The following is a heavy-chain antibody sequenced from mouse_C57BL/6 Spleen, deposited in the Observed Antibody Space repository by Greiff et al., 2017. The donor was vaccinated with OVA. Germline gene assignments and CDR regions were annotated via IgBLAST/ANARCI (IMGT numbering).Heavy chain of an antibody. J-gene: IGHJ1*03. Sequence: QVQLKESGPGLVQPSQSLSITCTVSGFSLTSYGVHWVRQPPGKGLEWLGVIWSGGSTDYNAAFISRLSISKDNSKSQVFFKMNSLQADDTAIYYCAKNRGGYYRYFDVWGTGTTVTVSS. V-gene: IGHV2-4*01. CDR2: IWSGGST. CDR3: AKNRGGYYRYFDV. D-gene: IGHD2-2*01. CDR1: GFSLTSYG.